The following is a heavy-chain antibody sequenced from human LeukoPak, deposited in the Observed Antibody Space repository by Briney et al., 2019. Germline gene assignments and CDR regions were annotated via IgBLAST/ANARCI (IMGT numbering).Heavy chain of an antibody. CDR1: GYTFTGYY. CDR3: ARGREWEPLLAY. CDR2: INPSGGST. V-gene: IGHV1-46*01. J-gene: IGHJ4*02. Sequence: EASVTVSCTASGYTFTGYYMHWLRQAPGQGLEWMGIINPSGGSTSYAQKFQGRVTMTRDMSTRTVYMELSSLRSGDTAVYYCARGREWEPLLAYWGQGTLVTVSS. D-gene: IGHD1-26*01.